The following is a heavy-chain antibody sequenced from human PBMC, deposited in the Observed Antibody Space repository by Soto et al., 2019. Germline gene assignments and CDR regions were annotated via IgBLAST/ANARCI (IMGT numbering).Heavy chain of an antibody. CDR3: ARVRDGYNYFDY. V-gene: IGHV4-59*01. CDR2: IYYSAST. Sequence: PSETLSPTCPVSGGPISSYYWSWIPQPPRKGLELIGYIYYSASTNYNPYLKSRGTISVDTSKNQVSLKLSSVTAADTAVYYCARVRDGYNYFDYWGQGTLVTVS. D-gene: IGHD5-12*01. CDR1: GGPISSYY. J-gene: IGHJ4*02.